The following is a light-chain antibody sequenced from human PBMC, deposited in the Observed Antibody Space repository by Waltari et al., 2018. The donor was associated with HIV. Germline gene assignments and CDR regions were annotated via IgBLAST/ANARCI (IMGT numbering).Light chain of an antibody. J-gene: IGKJ1*01. CDR1: QSVTSN. CDR2: GAS. CDR3: QQYYNWPPTWT. Sequence: EIVLTQSPGTLSLSPGERATLSCRASQSVTSNLAWYQQRPGQAPRLLISGASTRATDIPARFSGSGSGTEFTLTISSLQSEDFAVYYCQQYYNWPPTWTFGQGTRVEIK. V-gene: IGKV3-15*01.